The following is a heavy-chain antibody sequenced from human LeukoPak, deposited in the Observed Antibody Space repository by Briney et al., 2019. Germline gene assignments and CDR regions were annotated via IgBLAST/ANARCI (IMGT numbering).Heavy chain of an antibody. CDR1: GFTFSSYE. V-gene: IGHV3-48*03. D-gene: IGHD6-13*01. CDR3: ARDVPSSSSGTLDYYYYYMDV. Sequence: PGGSLRLSCAASGFTFSSYEMNWVRQAPGKGLEWVSYISSSGSTIYYADSVKGRFTISRDNAKNSLYLQMNSLRAEDTAVYYCARDVPSSSSGTLDYYYYYMDVWGKGTTVTVSS. J-gene: IGHJ6*03. CDR2: ISSSGSTI.